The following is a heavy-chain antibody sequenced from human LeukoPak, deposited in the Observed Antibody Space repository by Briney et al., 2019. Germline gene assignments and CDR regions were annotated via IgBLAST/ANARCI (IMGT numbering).Heavy chain of an antibody. CDR2: IYHSGST. D-gene: IGHD6-19*01. CDR3: IYSSGWTDY. V-gene: IGHV4-39*07. J-gene: IGHJ4*02. CDR1: GGSISSSSYY. Sequence: SETLSLTCTVSGGSISSSSYYWGWIRQPPGKGLEWIGSIYHSGSTNYNLSLKSRVTISVDKSKNQFSLKLSSVTAADTAVYYCIYSSGWTDYWGQGTLVTVSS.